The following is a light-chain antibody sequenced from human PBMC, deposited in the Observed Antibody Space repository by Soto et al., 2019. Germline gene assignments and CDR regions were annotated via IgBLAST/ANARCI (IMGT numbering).Light chain of an antibody. J-gene: IGKJ1*01. Sequence: EIVLTQSPGTLSLSPGERATLSCRASQSVSSNYLAWYQQIPGQAPRLLIYAASGRATGIPDRFSGSGSGTDFTLTISRLEPEDFAVYYCQQYGDSPWTFGQGTGVEI. CDR3: QQYGDSPWT. V-gene: IGKV3-20*01. CDR2: AAS. CDR1: QSVSSNY.